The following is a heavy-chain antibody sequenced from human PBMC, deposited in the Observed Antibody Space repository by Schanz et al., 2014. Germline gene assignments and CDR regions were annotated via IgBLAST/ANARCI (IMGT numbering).Heavy chain of an antibody. J-gene: IGHJ6*02. V-gene: IGHV3-30-3*01. CDR2: ISYDGSNK. D-gene: IGHD3-10*01. CDR1: GFTLSSYA. Sequence: QVQLVESGGGVVQPGRSLRLSCAAYGFTLSSYAMHWVRQAPGKGLEWVAVISYDGSNKYYADSVKGRFTISRDNSKNTLYLQMNSLRAEDTAVYYCARDFDDRRGYCSGYCLGDCMDVWGQGTTVTVSS. CDR3: ARDFDDRRGYCSGYCLGDCMDV.